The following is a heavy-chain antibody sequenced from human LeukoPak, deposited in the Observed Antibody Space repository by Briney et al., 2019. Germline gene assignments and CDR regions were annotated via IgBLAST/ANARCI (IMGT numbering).Heavy chain of an antibody. CDR1: AASTTHFC. CDR3: ARSAEWLRNAFDI. Sequence: SETLSLSRTLAAASTTHFCSKWIRQPPGKGLEWIGYRHNSGSSKQSPSLKSRVTISIDTSKNQFSLRLTSVTAADTAMYFCARSAEWLRNAFDIWGQGTMVSVSS. J-gene: IGHJ3*02. D-gene: IGHD5-12*01. V-gene: IGHV4-59*01. CDR2: RHNSGSS.